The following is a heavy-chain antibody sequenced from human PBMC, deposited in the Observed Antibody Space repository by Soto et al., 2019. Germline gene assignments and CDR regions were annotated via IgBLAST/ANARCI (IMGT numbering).Heavy chain of an antibody. D-gene: IGHD1-26*01. CDR2: ISPNSGGT. CDR3: ARGWVSGYYYGMDL. V-gene: IGHV1-2*04. J-gene: IGHJ6*02. Sequence: ASVKVSCKASGYTFTGYYMHWVRQAPGQGLEWMGWISPNSGGTNYAQKFQGWVTMTRDTSISPAYMELSRLRSDDTAVYYCARGWVSGYYYGMDLWGQGTTVTISS. CDR1: GYTFTGYY.